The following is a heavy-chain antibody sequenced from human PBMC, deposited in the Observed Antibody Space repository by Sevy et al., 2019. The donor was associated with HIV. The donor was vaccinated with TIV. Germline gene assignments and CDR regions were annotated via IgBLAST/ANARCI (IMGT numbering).Heavy chain of an antibody. CDR2: ISGSGIYI. D-gene: IGHD3-9*01. CDR3: AREGDILAYHYIDDDFED. V-gene: IGHV3-21*01. CDR1: GFTFSTYN. J-gene: IGHJ4*02. Sequence: GGSLRLSCAASGFTFSTYNMNWVRQAPGKGLEWVSSISGSGIYIYYADSVKGRFTISRDNAKNSLYLQMNNLRAEDTVVNYYAREGDILAYHYIDDDFEDWGQGTLVTVSS.